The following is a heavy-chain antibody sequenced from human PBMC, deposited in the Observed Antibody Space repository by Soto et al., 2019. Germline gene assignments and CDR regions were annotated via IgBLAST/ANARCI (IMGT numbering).Heavy chain of an antibody. CDR2: TKIKTNGVTT. CDR1: GFTFSNAL. J-gene: IGHJ4*02. CDR3: TTDDPINKN. Sequence: GGSLRLSCAASGFTFSNALMSWVRQAPGKGLEWVGRTKIKTNGVTTDYAAPVKGRFTISRDDSKNTLFLQMNSLKTEDTAVYYCTTDDPINKNWGQGTLVTVSS. V-gene: IGHV3-15*01.